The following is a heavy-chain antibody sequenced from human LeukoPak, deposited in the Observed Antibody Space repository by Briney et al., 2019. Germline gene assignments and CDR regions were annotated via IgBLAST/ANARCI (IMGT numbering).Heavy chain of an antibody. CDR1: GFTFSSYW. V-gene: IGHV3-7*01. D-gene: IGHD5-18*01. CDR2: IKQDGSEK. J-gene: IGHJ6*03. Sequence: PGGSLRLSCAASGFTFSSYWMSWVRQAPGKGLEWVANIKQDGSEKYYVDSVKGRFTISRDNAENSLYLQMNSLRAEDTAVYYCAREEHSYGYIRIGYYYYYMDVWGKGTTVTVSS. CDR3: AREEHSYGYIRIGYYYYYMDV.